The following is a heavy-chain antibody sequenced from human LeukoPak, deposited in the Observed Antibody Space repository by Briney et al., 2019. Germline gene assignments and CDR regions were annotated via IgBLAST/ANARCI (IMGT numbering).Heavy chain of an antibody. CDR2: IKQDGNDK. J-gene: IGHJ4*02. D-gene: IGHD3-3*01. Sequence: PGGSLRLSCAASGFTFSSYSMNWVRQAPGKGLEWVANIKQDGNDKYYVDSVKGRFTISRDNAKNSLYLQMNSLRAEDTAVYYCARTYYDFWSGYSDYWGQGTLITVSS. CDR3: ARTYYDFWSGYSDY. CDR1: GFTFSSYS. V-gene: IGHV3-7*01.